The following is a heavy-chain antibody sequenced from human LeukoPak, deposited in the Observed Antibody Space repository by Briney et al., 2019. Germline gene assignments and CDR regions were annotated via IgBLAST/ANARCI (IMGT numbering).Heavy chain of an antibody. V-gene: IGHV3-21*01. CDR3: ARVGYYDSSGYSRLYYFDY. CDR1: GFTFSSYS. Sequence: PGGSLRLSCAASGFTFSSYSMNWVRQAPGKGLEWVSSISSSSSYIYYADSVKGRFTISRDNAKNSLYLQMNSLRAEDTAVYYCARVGYYDSSGYSRLYYFDYWGQGTLVTVSS. J-gene: IGHJ4*02. CDR2: ISSSSSYI. D-gene: IGHD3-22*01.